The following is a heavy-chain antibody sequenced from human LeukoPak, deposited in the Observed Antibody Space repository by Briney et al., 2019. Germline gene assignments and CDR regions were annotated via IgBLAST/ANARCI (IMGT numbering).Heavy chain of an antibody. CDR3: ARGQYWSNYGWFDP. Sequence: PSQTLSLTCTVSGDSISSGDYYWSWIRQPPGKGLAWIGEINHSGSTNYNPSLKSRVTISVDTSKNQFSLKLSSVTAADTAVYYCARGQYWSNYGWFDPWGQGTLVTVSS. CDR2: INHSGST. D-gene: IGHD4-11*01. J-gene: IGHJ5*02. CDR1: GDSISSGDYY. V-gene: IGHV4-30-4*08.